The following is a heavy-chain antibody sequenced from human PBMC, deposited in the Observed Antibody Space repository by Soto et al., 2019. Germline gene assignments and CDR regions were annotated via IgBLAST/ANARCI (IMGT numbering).Heavy chain of an antibody. CDR1: GYTFTSYG. J-gene: IGHJ4*02. CDR2: ISAYNGNT. Sequence: AASVKVSCKASGYTFTSYGISWVRQAPGQRLEWMGWISAYNGNTNYAQKLQGRVTMTTDTSTSTAYMELRSLRSDDTAVYYCARDITYYYDSSGYWIPGYWGQGTLVTVSS. D-gene: IGHD3-22*01. CDR3: ARDITYYYDSSGYWIPGY. V-gene: IGHV1-18*01.